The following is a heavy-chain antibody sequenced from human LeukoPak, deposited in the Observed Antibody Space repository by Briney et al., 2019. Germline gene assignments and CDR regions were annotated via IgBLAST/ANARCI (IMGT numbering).Heavy chain of an antibody. Sequence: GGSLRLSCAASGFTFSSYAMSWVRQAPGKGLEWVSAISGSGGSKYYADSVKGRFTISRDNSKNTLYLQMNSLRAEDTAVYYCAKVVVVVVAANEFDYWGQGTLVTVSS. J-gene: IGHJ4*02. CDR2: ISGSGGSK. CDR3: AKVVVVVVAANEFDY. V-gene: IGHV3-23*01. D-gene: IGHD2-15*01. CDR1: GFTFSSYA.